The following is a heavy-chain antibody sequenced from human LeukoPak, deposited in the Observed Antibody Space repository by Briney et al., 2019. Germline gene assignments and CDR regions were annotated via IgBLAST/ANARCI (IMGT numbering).Heavy chain of an antibody. CDR3: ARDKYCSSSSCHFPNWFDP. J-gene: IGHJ5*02. CDR1: GGSISGYY. V-gene: IGHV4-4*07. Sequence: PSQTLSLTCTVSGGSISGYYWSWIRQPAGKGLEWIGRMYTSGSTNDNPSLKSRVTMSVDTSKNQFSLKLSSVTAADTAVYYCARDKYCSSSSCHFPNWFDPWGQGTLVTVSS. CDR2: MYTSGST. D-gene: IGHD2-2*01.